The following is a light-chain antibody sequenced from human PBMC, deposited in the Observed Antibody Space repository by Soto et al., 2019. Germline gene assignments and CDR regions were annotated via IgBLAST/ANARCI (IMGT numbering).Light chain of an antibody. CDR1: SSDVGSYNY. CDR2: EVS. CDR3: SSYTSSSTL. J-gene: IGLJ1*01. Sequence: QSVLTQPASVSGSPGQSITISCTGTSSDVGSYNYVSWYQQHPGKAPKLMIYEVSDRPSGISSRVSGSKSGNTASLTISGLQTDDEADYYCSSYTSSSTLFGTGTQLTVL. V-gene: IGLV2-14*01.